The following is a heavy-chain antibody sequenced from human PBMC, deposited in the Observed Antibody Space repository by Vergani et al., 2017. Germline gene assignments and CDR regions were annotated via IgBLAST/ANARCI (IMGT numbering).Heavy chain of an antibody. CDR3: VKDIAASGNYWYFDL. CDR2: INWNSDSI. D-gene: IGHD6-13*01. V-gene: IGHV3-9*01. CDR1: GFTFSSYA. Sequence: VQLVESGGGVVQPGRSLRLSCAASGFTFSSYAMHWVRQAPGKGLGWGSGINWNSDSIAYADSVKGRFTISRDNAKNSLYLQMNSLRAEDTALYYCVKDIAASGNYWYFDLWGHGTLVTVSS. J-gene: IGHJ2*01.